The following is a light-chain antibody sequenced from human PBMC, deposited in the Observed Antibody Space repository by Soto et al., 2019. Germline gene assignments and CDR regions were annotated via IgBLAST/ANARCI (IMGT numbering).Light chain of an antibody. CDR3: QRDDASPWT. V-gene: IGKV3-20*01. J-gene: IGKJ1*01. CDR2: GAF. Sequence: EIVLAQSPGTLSLSPGERATLSCRASQSISSNYVAWYQQKPGQAPRLLIYGAFARAAGIPGRFSGSASGTDLTLTISRLEPEDFAVYFCQRDDASPWTFGQGTQVELK. CDR1: QSISSNY.